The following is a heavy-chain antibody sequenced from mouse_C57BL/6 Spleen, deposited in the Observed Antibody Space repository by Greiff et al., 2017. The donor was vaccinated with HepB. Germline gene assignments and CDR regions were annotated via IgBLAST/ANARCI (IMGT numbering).Heavy chain of an antibody. CDR1: GFSLTSYG. D-gene: IGHD4-1*01. J-gene: IGHJ2*01. CDR2: IWSGGST. V-gene: IGHV2-2*01. Sequence: VMLVESGPGLVQPSQSLSITCTVSGFSLTSYGVHWVRQSPGKGLEWLGVIWSGGSTDYNAAFISRLSISKDNSKSQVFFKMNSLQADDTAIYYCARLGREGAFDYWGQGTTLTVSS. CDR3: ARLGREGAFDY.